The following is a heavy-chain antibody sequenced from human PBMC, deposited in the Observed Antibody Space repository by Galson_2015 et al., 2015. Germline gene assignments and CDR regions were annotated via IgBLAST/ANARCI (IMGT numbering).Heavy chain of an antibody. V-gene: IGHV2-5*01. J-gene: IGHJ4*02. CDR3: AHRNDYDVLASSMDY. D-gene: IGHD3/OR15-3a*01. CDR1: GSSISTRGVG. Sequence: PALVKPTQTLTLTCTFSGSSISTRGVGVGWIRQPPGKALEWLALIYGNDDKRYSPSLKSRLTITKDTSKNQVVLTMTNMDPVDTATYYCAHRNDYDVLASSMDYWGQGTLVTVSS. CDR2: IYGNDDK.